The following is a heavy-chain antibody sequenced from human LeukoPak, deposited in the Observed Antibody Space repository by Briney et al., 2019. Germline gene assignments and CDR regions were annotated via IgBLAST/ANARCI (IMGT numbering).Heavy chain of an antibody. V-gene: IGHV1-69*04. J-gene: IGHJ4*02. CDR3: ARDPQYYDFWSGYYGY. CDR2: IIPILGIA. Sequence: GASVKVSCKVSGYTLTELSMHWVRQAPGQGLEWMGRIIPILGIANYAQKFQGRVTITADKSTSTAYMELSSLRSEDTAVYYCARDPQYYDFWSGYYGYWGQGTLVTVSS. D-gene: IGHD3-3*01. CDR1: GYTLTELS.